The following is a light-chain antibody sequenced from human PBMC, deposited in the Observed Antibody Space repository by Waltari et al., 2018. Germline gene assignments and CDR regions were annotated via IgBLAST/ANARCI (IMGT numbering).Light chain of an antibody. CDR2: GAS. CDR1: QSVSTN. J-gene: IGKJ5*01. CDR3: QQYSNWPPIT. V-gene: IGKV3-15*01. Sequence: ETVMTQSPATLSVSPGERVTLSCRASQSVSTNLAWYQQKPGQAPRLLIDGASTRATGTAARFSGSGSATEFTLTISSLQSEDFAVYYCQQYSNWPPITFGQGTRLEIK.